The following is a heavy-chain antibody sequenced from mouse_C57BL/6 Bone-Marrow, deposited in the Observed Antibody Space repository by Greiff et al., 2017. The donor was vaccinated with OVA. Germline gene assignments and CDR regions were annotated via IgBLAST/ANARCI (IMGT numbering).Heavy chain of an antibody. CDR1: GYTFTSYW. CDR3: ARSNTTVVESAWFAY. Sequence: VQLQQPGAELVKPGASVKMSCKASGYTFTSYWITWVKQRPGQGLEWIGDIYPGSGSTHYNEKFKSKATLTVATSSSTAYMQLSSLTSYDSAVYYGARSNTTVVESAWFAYWGQGTLVTVSA. J-gene: IGHJ3*01. V-gene: IGHV1-55*01. CDR2: IYPGSGST. D-gene: IGHD1-1*01.